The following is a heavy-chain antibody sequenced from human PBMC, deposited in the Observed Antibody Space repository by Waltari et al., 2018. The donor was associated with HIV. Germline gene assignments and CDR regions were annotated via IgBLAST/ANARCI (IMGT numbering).Heavy chain of an antibody. J-gene: IGHJ4*02. CDR3: AREVENLYVFDD. Sequence: QIQLVQSGLEVKEPGASVRVSCKASGHNFVNSVIAWVRQAPGQGLEWMGWISARNGKKVYSQKFQVRVTMTTDTSSTTFYLDLRSLTSDDTAVYFCAREVENLYVFDDWGQGTLVAVSS. CDR2: ISARNGKK. V-gene: IGHV1-18*01. D-gene: IGHD1-1*01. CDR1: GHNFVNSV.